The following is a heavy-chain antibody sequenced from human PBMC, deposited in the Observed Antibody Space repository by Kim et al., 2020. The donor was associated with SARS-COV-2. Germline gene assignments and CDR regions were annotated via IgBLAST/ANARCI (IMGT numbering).Heavy chain of an antibody. D-gene: IGHD1-26*01. V-gene: IGHV3-30-3*01. CDR2: ISYDGSNK. J-gene: IGHJ6*02. CDR3: ARGFKGSYPPDYYYGMDV. Sequence: GGSLRLSCAASGFTFSSYAMHWVRQAPGKGLEWVAVISYDGSNKYYADSVKGRFTISRDNSKNTLYLQMNSLRAEDTAVYYCARGFKGSYPPDYYYGMDVWGQGTTVTVSS. CDR1: GFTFSSYA.